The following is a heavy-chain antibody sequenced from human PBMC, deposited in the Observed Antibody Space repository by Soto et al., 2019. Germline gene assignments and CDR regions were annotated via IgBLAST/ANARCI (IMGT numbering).Heavy chain of an antibody. J-gene: IGHJ4*01. Sequence: VGSLRLSCAASGFTFSNYWMHWVRQAPGKGLVWVSRINSDGSITSYADSVKGRLTISRDNAKNTLYLQMNSLRAEDTAVYYCASGVAAAGSFDYWCHGTLVTVSS. CDR1: GFTFSNYW. CDR3: ASGVAAAGSFDY. V-gene: IGHV3-74*01. D-gene: IGHD6-13*01. CDR2: INSDGSIT.